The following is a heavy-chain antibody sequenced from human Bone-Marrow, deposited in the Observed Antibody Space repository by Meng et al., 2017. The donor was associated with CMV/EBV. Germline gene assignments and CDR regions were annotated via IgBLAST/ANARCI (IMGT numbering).Heavy chain of an antibody. CDR2: LYYSGNT. J-gene: IGHJ5*02. CDR1: GASISTYY. CDR3: ARAGGGYSVDR. V-gene: IGHV4-59*01. D-gene: IGHD5-12*01. Sequence: SETLSLTCTVSGASISTYYWSWIRQPPGKGLEWIGYLYYSGNTNYSPSLKSRVTISPDTSKNQFSLTLISVTAADTAVYYCARAGGGYSVDRWGQGALVTVS.